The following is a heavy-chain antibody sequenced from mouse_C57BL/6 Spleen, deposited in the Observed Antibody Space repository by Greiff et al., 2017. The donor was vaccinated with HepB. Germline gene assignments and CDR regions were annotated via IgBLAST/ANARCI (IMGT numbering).Heavy chain of an antibody. CDR2: INPSNGGT. CDR1: GYTFTSSW. Sequence: VQLQQSGTELVKPGASVKLSCKASGYTFTSSWMHWVKQRPGQGLEWIGNINPSNGGTNYNEKFKSKATLTVDKSSSTAYMQLSSLTSEDSAVYYCARWLYYGSRFDYWGQGTTLTVSS. V-gene: IGHV1-53*01. D-gene: IGHD1-1*01. CDR3: ARWLYYGSRFDY. J-gene: IGHJ2*01.